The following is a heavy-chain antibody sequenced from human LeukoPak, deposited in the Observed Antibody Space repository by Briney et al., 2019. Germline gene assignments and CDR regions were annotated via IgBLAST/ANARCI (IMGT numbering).Heavy chain of an antibody. Sequence: GGSLRLSCAASGFTFSSYGMHWVRQAPGKGLEWVAFIRYDGSNKYYADSVKGRFTISRDNSKNMLYLQMNSLRAEDTAVYYCAKDNSGYDPHYYYYYMDVWGKGTTVTISS. D-gene: IGHD5-12*01. CDR2: IRYDGSNK. V-gene: IGHV3-30*02. J-gene: IGHJ6*03. CDR3: AKDNSGYDPHYYYYYMDV. CDR1: GFTFSSYG.